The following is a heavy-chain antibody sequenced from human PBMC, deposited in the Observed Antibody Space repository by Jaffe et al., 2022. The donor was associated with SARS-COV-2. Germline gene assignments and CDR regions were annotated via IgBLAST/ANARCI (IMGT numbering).Heavy chain of an antibody. Sequence: EVQLLESGGGLVQPGGSLRLSCAASGFTFSSYAMSWVRQAPGKGLEWVSAISGSGGSTYYADSVKGRFTISRDNSKNTLYLQMNSLRAEDTAVYYCANDFHTIFNYYYGMDVWGQGTTVTVSS. D-gene: IGHD3-3*01. CDR3: ANDFHTIFNYYYGMDV. CDR2: ISGSGGST. CDR1: GFTFSSYA. J-gene: IGHJ6*02. V-gene: IGHV3-23*01.